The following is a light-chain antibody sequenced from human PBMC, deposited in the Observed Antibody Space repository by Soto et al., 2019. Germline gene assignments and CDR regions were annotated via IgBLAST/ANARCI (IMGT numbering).Light chain of an antibody. V-gene: IGKV3-15*01. CDR3: QQYKNWPPLT. CDR2: GAF. CDR1: QSVSYN. Sequence: EIVMTQSPATLSVSPGETATLSCRASQSVSYNLAWYQQKPGQGPRLLIYGAFTRAPGSTARFSGSGSGTEFTLHISSLQSEDFAVYYCQQYKNWPPLTFGGGTKVEIK. J-gene: IGKJ4*01.